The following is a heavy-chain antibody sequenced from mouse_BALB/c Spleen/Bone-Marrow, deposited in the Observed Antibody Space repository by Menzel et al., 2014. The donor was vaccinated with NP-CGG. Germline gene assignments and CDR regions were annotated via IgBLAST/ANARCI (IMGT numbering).Heavy chain of an antibody. V-gene: IGHV1-4*02. CDR3: ARNGHSYGYYFDY. D-gene: IGHD1-2*01. CDR2: INPSSGYT. J-gene: IGHJ2*01. CDR1: GYTFTTYT. Sequence: QVQLQQSGAELVKPGASVKLSCTASGYTFTTYTMHWVKQRPGQGLEWIGYINPSSGYTEYNQNFKDKTTLTADKSSSTAYMQLSSLTSEDSAVYYCARNGHSYGYYFDYWGQGTTLTVSS.